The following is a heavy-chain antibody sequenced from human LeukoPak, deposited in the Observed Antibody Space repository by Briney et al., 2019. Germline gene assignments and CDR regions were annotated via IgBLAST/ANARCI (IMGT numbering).Heavy chain of an antibody. J-gene: IGHJ6*03. CDR1: GYTFTGYY. D-gene: IGHD6-13*01. Sequence: ASVKVSCKASGYTFTGYYMHWVRQAPGQGLEWMGWINPNSGGTNYAQKFQGRVTMTRDTSISTAYMEPNRLTSDDTAVYYCARAYSPTSWGLAAADYYYMDVWGKGTTVTVSS. CDR3: ARAYSPTSWGLAAADYYYMDV. V-gene: IGHV1-2*02. CDR2: INPNSGGT.